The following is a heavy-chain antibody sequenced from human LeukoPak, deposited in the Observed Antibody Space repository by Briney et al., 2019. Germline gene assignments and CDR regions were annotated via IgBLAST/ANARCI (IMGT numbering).Heavy chain of an antibody. V-gene: IGHV3-7*01. D-gene: IGHD6-13*01. CDR1: GFTFSSYW. CDR2: IKQDGSEK. Sequence: PGGSLRLSCAASGFTFSSYWMSWVRQAPGKGLEWVANIKQDGSEKYYVDSVKGRFTISRDNAKNTMYLQMNSLRAEDTGVYYCAREGIAAAGDNWFDPWGQGTLVTVSS. CDR3: AREGIAAAGDNWFDP. J-gene: IGHJ5*02.